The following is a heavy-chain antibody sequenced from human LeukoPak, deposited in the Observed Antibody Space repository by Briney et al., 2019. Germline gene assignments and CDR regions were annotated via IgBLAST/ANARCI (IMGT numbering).Heavy chain of an antibody. CDR2: IYSGDST. CDR3: ARLDSGNYYFHQ. V-gene: IGHV3-66*04. Sequence: GGSLRLSCAVFGFTVRSNYMSWVRQAPGKGLEWVSDIYSGDSTDYADSVKGRFIISRDKSKDTLYLQMNSLRAEDTAVYYCARLDSGNYYFHQWGQGALVTVSS. CDR1: GFTVRSNY. J-gene: IGHJ4*02. D-gene: IGHD5-12*01.